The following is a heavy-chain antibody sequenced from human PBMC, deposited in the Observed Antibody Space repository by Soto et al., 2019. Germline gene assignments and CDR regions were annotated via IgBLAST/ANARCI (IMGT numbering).Heavy chain of an antibody. CDR3: AKSSITAISPMPFDY. CDR2: ICGSGGST. J-gene: IGHJ4*02. D-gene: IGHD5-18*01. Sequence: GSLRLSCAASGFTFSSYVMSWVRQAPGKGLEWVSAICGSGGSTYYADSVKGRFTISRDNSKNTLYLQMNSLRAEDTAVYYCAKSSITAISPMPFDYWGQGTLVTVSS. V-gene: IGHV3-23*01. CDR1: GFTFSSYV.